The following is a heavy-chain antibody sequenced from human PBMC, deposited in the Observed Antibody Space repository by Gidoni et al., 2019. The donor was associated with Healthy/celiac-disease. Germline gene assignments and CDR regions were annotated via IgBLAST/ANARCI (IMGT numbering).Heavy chain of an antibody. CDR1: GFTFSNAW. Sequence: EVQLVESGGGLVAPGGSLRPSCAASGFTFSNAWMIWVRQAPGRGLEGVGRIKSKTEGGTTDYAETGKGRFTISRDDSKNTLYLQMNSLKTEDTAVYYCTTGSLRYFDWLPRAYYYYGMDVWGQGTTVTVSS. V-gene: IGHV3-15*01. CDR3: TTGSLRYFDWLPRAYYYYGMDV. D-gene: IGHD3-9*01. J-gene: IGHJ6*02. CDR2: IKSKTEGGTT.